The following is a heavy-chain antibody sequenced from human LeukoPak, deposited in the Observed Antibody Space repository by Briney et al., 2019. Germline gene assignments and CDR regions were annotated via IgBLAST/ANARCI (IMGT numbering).Heavy chain of an antibody. CDR1: AFTFSTYH. CDR3: AKDGVNGGLFEY. CDR2: ISNDERDK. V-gene: IGHV3-30*18. J-gene: IGHJ4*02. Sequence: GRSLRLSCGPSAFTFSTYHTHWVRQAPGKGLEWVAVISNDERDKWYTDPVKGRFPISRDNSKNTLYLQINSLRTEDTGVYYCAKDGVNGGLFEYWGQGTLVTVSS. D-gene: IGHD3-3*01.